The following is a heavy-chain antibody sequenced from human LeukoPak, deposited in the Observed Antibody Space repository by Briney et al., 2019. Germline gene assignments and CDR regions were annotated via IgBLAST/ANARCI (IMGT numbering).Heavy chain of an antibody. CDR1: GYTFTDYY. Sequence: ASVKVSCKASGYTFTDYYIHWVRQAPGQGLEWMGRINPNSGGTNYAQRFQGRVTVTRDTSISTAYMELSTLRSHDAAVYYCARDKRSTAGNWFDPWGQGTLVTVSS. D-gene: IGHD1-14*01. J-gene: IGHJ5*02. CDR3: ARDKRSTAGNWFDP. CDR2: INPNSGGT. V-gene: IGHV1-2*06.